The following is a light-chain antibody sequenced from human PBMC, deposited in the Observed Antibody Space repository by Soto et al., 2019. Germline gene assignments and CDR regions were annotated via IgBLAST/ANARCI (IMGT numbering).Light chain of an antibody. Sequence: EVVLTQSPGTLSLSRWERATLSCRSSERIYSAYLGWYQQKPGQAPRLLIYGTSSRATGIPDRFSGSGSGTDFTLTISRLEPEDFAVYYCQQYGNSPINFGQGTRLEIK. CDR2: GTS. J-gene: IGKJ5*01. CDR3: QQYGNSPIN. V-gene: IGKV3-20*01. CDR1: ERIYSAY.